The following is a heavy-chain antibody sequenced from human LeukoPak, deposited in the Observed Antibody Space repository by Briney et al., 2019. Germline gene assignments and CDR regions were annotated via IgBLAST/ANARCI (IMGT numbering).Heavy chain of an antibody. CDR1: GFTFSSYG. CDR3: AKPPLHGGVDY. J-gene: IGHJ4*02. V-gene: IGHV3-30*18. Sequence: GSLRLSCAASGFTFSSYGMHWVRQAPGKGLEWVAVISYDGSNKYYADSVRGRFTISRDNSKNTLYLQMNSLRAEDTAVYYCAKPPLHGGVDYWGQGTLVTVSS. CDR2: ISYDGSNK. D-gene: IGHD3-10*01.